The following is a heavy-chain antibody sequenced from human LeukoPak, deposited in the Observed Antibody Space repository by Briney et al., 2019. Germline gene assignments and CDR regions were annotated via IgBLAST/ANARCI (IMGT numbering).Heavy chain of an antibody. J-gene: IGHJ4*02. Sequence: GESLQISCKASGYSFPSYWIGWVRQLPGKGLEWMGIIYPGDSDTRYSPSFQGQVTISADKSINTAYLQWSSLKDSDTAIYYCARHGSVLYYFDYWGQGTLVTVSS. CDR1: GYSFPSYW. CDR2: IYPGDSDT. CDR3: ARHGSVLYYFDY. V-gene: IGHV5-51*01. D-gene: IGHD3-10*01.